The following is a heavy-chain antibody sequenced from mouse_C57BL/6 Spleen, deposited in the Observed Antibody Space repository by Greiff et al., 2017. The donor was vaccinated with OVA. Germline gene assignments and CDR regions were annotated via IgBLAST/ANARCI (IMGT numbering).Heavy chain of an antibody. CDR3: TREITTVVSDWYFDV. Sequence: VQRVESGAELVRPGASVTLSCKASGYTFTDYEMHWVKQTPVHGLEWIGAIDPETGGTAYNQKFKGKAILTADKSSSTAYMELRSLTSEDSAVYYCTREITTVVSDWYFDVWGTGTTVTVAS. CDR1: GYTFTDYE. J-gene: IGHJ1*03. V-gene: IGHV1-15*01. CDR2: IDPETGGT. D-gene: IGHD1-1*01.